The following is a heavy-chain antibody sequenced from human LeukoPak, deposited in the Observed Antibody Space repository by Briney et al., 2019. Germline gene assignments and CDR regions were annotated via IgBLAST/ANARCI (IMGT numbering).Heavy chain of an antibody. V-gene: IGHV4-34*11. CDR3: ARGPSGLRSPFNT. D-gene: IGHD5-12*01. Sequence: SETLSLTCAVYGGSFSGYYWSWIRQPPGKGLEWIGYIYYSGSTNYNPSLTSRATISVDTSRNQVSLKLTSVTAADTAVYYCARGPSGLRSPFNTWGQGTTVTVSS. J-gene: IGHJ3*02. CDR2: IYYSGST. CDR1: GGSFSGYY.